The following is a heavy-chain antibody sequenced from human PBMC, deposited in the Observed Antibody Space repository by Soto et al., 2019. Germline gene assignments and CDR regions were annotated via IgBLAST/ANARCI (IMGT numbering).Heavy chain of an antibody. CDR2: IYPGDSDT. D-gene: IGHD6-19*01. V-gene: IGHV5-51*01. CDR3: ASSRRMGWYNAFDI. Sequence: GESLKISCKGSGYSFTSYWIGWVRQMPGKGLEWMGIIYPGDSDTTYSPSFQGQVTISGDKSISTAYLQWSSLKASDTALYYCASSRRMGWYNAFDIWGQGTMVTVSS. J-gene: IGHJ3*02. CDR1: GYSFTSYW.